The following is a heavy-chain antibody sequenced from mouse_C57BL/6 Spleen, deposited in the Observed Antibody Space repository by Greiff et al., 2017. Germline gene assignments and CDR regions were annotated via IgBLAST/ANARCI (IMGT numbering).Heavy chain of an antibody. CDR2: IDPDSGST. CDR1: GYTFTSYW. Sequence: QVQLQQPGAELVKPGASVKLSCKASGYTFTSYWMHWVKQRPGQGLEWIGMIDPDSGSTNYNEKFKGKATLTVDTSSNTAYMQLSSLTSEDSAVXFCSRWAYWGQGTLVTVSA. CDR3: SRWAY. V-gene: IGHV1-64*01. J-gene: IGHJ3*01.